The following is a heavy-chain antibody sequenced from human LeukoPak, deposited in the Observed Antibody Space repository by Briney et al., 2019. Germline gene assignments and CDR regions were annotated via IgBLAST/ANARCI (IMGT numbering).Heavy chain of an antibody. CDR2: INPNSGGT. CDR1: GYTFTGYY. V-gene: IGHV1-2*02. D-gene: IGHD2-2*01. J-gene: IGHJ4*02. CDR3: ARDHLERLYCSRTSCFYPTDY. Sequence: ASVKVSCKASGYTFTGYYMHWVRQAPGQGLEWMGWINPNSGGTNYAQKFQGRVTMTRDTSISTAYMELSRLRSDDTAVYYCARDHLERLYCSRTSCFYPTDYWGQGTLVTVSS.